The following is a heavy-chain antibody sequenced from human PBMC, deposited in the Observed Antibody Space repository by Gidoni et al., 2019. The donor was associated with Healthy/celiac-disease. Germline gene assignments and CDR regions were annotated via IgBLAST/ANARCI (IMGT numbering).Heavy chain of an antibody. J-gene: IGHJ3*02. D-gene: IGHD2-15*01. V-gene: IGHV3-21*01. CDR2: IKSSNIYI. CDR3: ARPLLGYCSGGSCSTEGAFDI. Sequence: EVQLVESGGGLVKPGGSLRLSCAASGFTLRRYSMDWVRQAPGKGLEWVSSIKSSNIYIYYADSVKCRFTISRDNAKNSLYLQMNSLRAEDTAVYYCARPLLGYCSGGSCSTEGAFDIWGQGTMVTVSS. CDR1: GFTLRRYS.